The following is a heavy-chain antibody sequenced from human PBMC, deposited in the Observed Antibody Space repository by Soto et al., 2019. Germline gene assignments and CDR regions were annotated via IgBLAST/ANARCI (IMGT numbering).Heavy chain of an antibody. Sequence: QVQLVQSGAEVKKPGSSVKVSCKASGGTFSSYTISWVRQAPGQGLEWMGRIIPILGIANYAQKFQGRVTITADKSTSTAYMELSSLRSEDTAVYYCAREVRQQLEPCGMDVWGQGTTVTVSS. V-gene: IGHV1-69*08. CDR1: GGTFSSYT. J-gene: IGHJ6*02. CDR2: IIPILGIA. CDR3: AREVRQQLEPCGMDV. D-gene: IGHD6-13*01.